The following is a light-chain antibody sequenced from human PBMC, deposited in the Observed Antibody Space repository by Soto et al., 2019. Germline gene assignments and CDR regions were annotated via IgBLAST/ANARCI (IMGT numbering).Light chain of an antibody. CDR1: SSDVGGYDH. V-gene: IGLV2-8*01. CDR2: EVT. J-gene: IGLJ1*01. CDR3: SSDAGNYNYV. Sequence: QSALTQPPSASGSPGQSVTFPCTGTSSDVGGYDHVSWYQQHPGKAPKLMIYEVTKRPAGVPDRFSGSKSGNTASLTVSGLQAEDEADYYCSSDAGNYNYVFXTGTKVTVL.